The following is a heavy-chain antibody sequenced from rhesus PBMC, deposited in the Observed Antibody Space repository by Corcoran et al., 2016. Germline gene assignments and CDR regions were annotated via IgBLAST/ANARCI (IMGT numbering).Heavy chain of an antibody. CDR2: IYPGDADP. CDR3: PNGYCTTSGCSFNS. Sequence: EVQLVQSGAEVKRPGESLRSSCKTSGYSFTSSWINWVRQMPGKGLEWMGRIYPGDADPTSAPSFRVHFTNSAANSLRTPSLRWSSLKTSVTAPSYCPNGYCTTSGCSFNSCGPAVLVTVSS. J-gene: IGHJ4*01. V-gene: IGHV5S1*01. D-gene: IGHD2-21*01. CDR1: GYSFTSSW.